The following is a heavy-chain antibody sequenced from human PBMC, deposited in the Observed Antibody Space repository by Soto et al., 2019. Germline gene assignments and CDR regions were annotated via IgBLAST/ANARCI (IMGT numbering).Heavy chain of an antibody. J-gene: IGHJ4*02. D-gene: IGHD6-6*01. CDR2: IFHSGST. CDR1: GGSISSGDYY. Sequence: PSETLSLTCTVSGGSISSGDYYWSWIRQPPGKGLEWIGYIFHSGSTYYNPSLQSRVTISVDTSKNQFSLKLSSVTAADTAVYYCARDFEGPEYSSSYVDYWGQGTLVTVSS. CDR3: ARDFEGPEYSSSYVDY. V-gene: IGHV4-30-4*01.